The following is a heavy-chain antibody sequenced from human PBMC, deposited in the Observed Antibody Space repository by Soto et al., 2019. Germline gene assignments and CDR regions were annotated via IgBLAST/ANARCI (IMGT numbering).Heavy chain of an antibody. CDR2: ISYDGSNK. D-gene: IGHD6-13*01. J-gene: IGHJ4*02. CDR1: GFTFSSYG. Sequence: QVQLVESGGGVVQPGRSLRLSCAASGFTFSSYGMHWVRQAPGKGLEWVAVISYDGSNKYYADSVKGRFTISRDNSKNTLYLQMNSLRAEDTAVYYCAKVSSSSWYNPYDYWGQGTLVTVSS. CDR3: AKVSSSSWYNPYDY. V-gene: IGHV3-30*18.